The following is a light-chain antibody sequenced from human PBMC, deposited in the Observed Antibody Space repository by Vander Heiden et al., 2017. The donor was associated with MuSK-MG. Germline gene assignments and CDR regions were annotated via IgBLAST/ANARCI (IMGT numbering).Light chain of an antibody. CDR1: SSDVGGYNY. CDR3: SSYTSSSTWV. J-gene: IGLJ3*02. CDR2: DVS. Sequence: QSALTQPASESGSPGQSITISCTGTSSDVGGYNYVSWYQQHPGKAPKLMIYDVSKRPSGVSNRFSGSKSGNTASLTISGRQAEDEADYYCSSYTSSSTWVFGGGTKLTGL. V-gene: IGLV2-14*01.